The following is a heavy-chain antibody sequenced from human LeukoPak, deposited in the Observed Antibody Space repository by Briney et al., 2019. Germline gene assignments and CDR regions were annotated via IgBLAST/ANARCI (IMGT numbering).Heavy chain of an antibody. CDR2: INPNSGGT. CDR1: GYTFTDYY. CDR3: ARYLGYSSSWYSYYYYYYGMDV. V-gene: IGHV1-2*02. Sequence: ASVNVSFKASGYTFTDYYMHWVRQAPGQGLEWMGWINPNSGGTNYAQKFQGRVTMTRDTSISTAYMELSRLRSDDTAVYYCARYLGYSSSWYSYYYYYYGMDVWGQGTTVTVSS. J-gene: IGHJ6*02. D-gene: IGHD6-13*01.